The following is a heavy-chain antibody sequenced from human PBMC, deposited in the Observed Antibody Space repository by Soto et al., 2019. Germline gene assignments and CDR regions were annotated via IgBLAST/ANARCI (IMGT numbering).Heavy chain of an antibody. J-gene: IGHJ4*02. CDR3: ARAGIVATIADY. D-gene: IGHD5-12*01. Sequence: GGSLRLSCAASGFTFSSYSMNWVRQAPGKGLEWVSSISSSSSYIYYADSLKGRFTISRDNAKNSLYLQMNSLRAEDTAVYYCARAGIVATIADYWGQGTLVTVSS. CDR2: ISSSSSYI. CDR1: GFTFSSYS. V-gene: IGHV3-21*01.